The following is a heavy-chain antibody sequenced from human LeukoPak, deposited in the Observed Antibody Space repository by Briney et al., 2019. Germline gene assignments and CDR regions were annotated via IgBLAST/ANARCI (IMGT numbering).Heavy chain of an antibody. Sequence: GGSLRLSCAASGFILSTYWMHWVRQAPGKGLVWVSRINNDGSSTTYADSVKGRFTISRDCAKNTQYLQINSLRAEDTAGYFCASGPFPSAGVPETWGQGTLVTVSS. V-gene: IGHV3-74*01. CDR2: INNDGSST. J-gene: IGHJ5*02. D-gene: IGHD2-8*01. CDR1: GFILSTYW. CDR3: ASGPFPSAGVPET.